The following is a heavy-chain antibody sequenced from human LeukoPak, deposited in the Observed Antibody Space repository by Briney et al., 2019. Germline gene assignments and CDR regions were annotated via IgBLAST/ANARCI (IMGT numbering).Heavy chain of an antibody. D-gene: IGHD1-26*01. CDR3: AREGATTAFDY. J-gene: IGHJ4*02. CDR2: IYSGGRT. V-gene: IGHV3-53*01. CDR1: GFTVSNNY. Sequence: PGGSLRPSCAVSGFTVSNNYMNWVRQAPGKGLEWVSIIYSGGRTYYADSAKGRFTISRDIFKNTVYLQMNSLRAEDTAVYYCAREGATTAFDYWGQGTLVTVSS.